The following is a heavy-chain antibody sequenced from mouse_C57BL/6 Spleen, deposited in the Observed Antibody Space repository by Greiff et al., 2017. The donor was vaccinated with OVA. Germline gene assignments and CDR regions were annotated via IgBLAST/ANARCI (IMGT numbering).Heavy chain of an antibody. D-gene: IGHD2-2*01. CDR2: IYPRSGNT. CDR1: GYTFTSYG. CDR3: ARDGGYPRFAY. V-gene: IGHV1-81*01. Sequence: VQLQQSGAELARPGASVKLSCKASGYTFTSYGISWVKQRTGQGLEWIGEIYPRSGNTYYNEKFKGKATLTADKSSSTAYMELRSLTSEDSAVYFCARDGGYPRFAYWGQGTLVTVSA. J-gene: IGHJ3*01.